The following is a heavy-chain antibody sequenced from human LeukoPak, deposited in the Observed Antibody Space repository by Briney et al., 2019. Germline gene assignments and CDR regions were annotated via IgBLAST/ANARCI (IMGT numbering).Heavy chain of an antibody. D-gene: IGHD3-16*01. J-gene: IGHJ5*02. V-gene: IGHV1-46*01. CDR2: INPSGGST. CDR3: AREANLGQLRGGNWFDP. Sequence: ASVKVSXKASGYTFTSYYMHWVRQAPGQGLEWMGIINPSGGSTSYAQKFQGRVTMTRDTSTSTVYMELSSLRSEDTAVYYCAREANLGQLRGGNWFDPWGQGTLVTVSS. CDR1: GYTFTSYY.